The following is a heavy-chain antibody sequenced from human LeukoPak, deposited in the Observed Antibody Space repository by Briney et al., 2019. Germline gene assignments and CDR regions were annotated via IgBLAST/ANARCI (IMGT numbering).Heavy chain of an antibody. J-gene: IGHJ4*02. D-gene: IGHD1-14*01. CDR2: INPNSGGT. Sequence: ASVKVSCKASGYTFTGHYMHWVRQAPGQGLEWMGWINPNSGGTNYAQKFQGRVTMTRDTSISTAYMELSRLRSDDTTVYYCARSTTRNYYFDYWGQGTLVTVSS. V-gene: IGHV1-2*02. CDR1: GYTFTGHY. CDR3: ARSTTRNYYFDY.